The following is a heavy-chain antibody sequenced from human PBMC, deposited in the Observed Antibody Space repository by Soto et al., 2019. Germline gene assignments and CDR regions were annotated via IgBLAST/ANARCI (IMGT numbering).Heavy chain of an antibody. CDR3: AKGEPKLVRGGHFDY. Sequence: GWSLRLSCAASGFTFSSYAMSWVRQAPGRGLEWVSAISGSGGSTYYADSVKGRVTISRDNSKDTLYLQMNSLRAEDTAVYYCAKGEPKLVRGGHFDYWGKGPLVTACS. CDR2: ISGSGGST. D-gene: IGHD6-13*01. J-gene: IGHJ4*02. CDR1: GFTFSSYA. V-gene: IGHV3-23*01.